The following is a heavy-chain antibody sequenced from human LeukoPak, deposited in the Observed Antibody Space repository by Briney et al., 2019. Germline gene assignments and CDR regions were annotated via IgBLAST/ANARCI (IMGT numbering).Heavy chain of an antibody. CDR3: ARDSRVSPIVWGSYRPTYYFDC. Sequence: SETLSLTCTVSGGSISSGSYYWSWIRQPAGKGLEWIGRIYTSGSTNYNPSLKSRVTISVDTSKNQFSLKLSFVTAADTAVYYCARDSRVSPIVWGSYRPTYYFDCWGQGTLVTVSS. D-gene: IGHD3-16*02. CDR1: GGSISSGSYY. J-gene: IGHJ4*02. V-gene: IGHV4-61*02. CDR2: IYTSGST.